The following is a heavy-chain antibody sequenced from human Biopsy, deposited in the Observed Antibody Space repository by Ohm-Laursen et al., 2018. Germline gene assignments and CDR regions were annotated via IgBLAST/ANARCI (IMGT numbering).Heavy chain of an antibody. CDR1: GYNFNAYY. D-gene: IGHD3-9*01. V-gene: IGHV1-2*02. CDR2: INPNNGGT. Sequence: ASVKVSCKASGYNFNAYYMQWVRQAPGQGLEWMGWINPNNGGTNYARKFQGRVSMTSDTSTTTVYMEVRSLRSDDTAVYYCARDRSHYDILTGYFKSEYGVDVWGHGTTVTVSS. J-gene: IGHJ6*02. CDR3: ARDRSHYDILTGYFKSEYGVDV.